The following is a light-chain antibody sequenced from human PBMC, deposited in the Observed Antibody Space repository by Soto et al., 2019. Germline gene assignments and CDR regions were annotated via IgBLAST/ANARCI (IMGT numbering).Light chain of an antibody. CDR2: EVS. V-gene: IGLV2-23*02. CDR1: SSDVGSYNL. Sequence: QSVLTQPASVSGSPGQSITISCTGTSSDVGSYNLVSWYQQHPGKAPKLMIYEVSKRPSGVSNRFSGSKSGNTASLTISGLQDEDEADYYCCSYAGSSTSSVVFGGGTKLTVL. J-gene: IGLJ2*01. CDR3: CSYAGSSTSSVV.